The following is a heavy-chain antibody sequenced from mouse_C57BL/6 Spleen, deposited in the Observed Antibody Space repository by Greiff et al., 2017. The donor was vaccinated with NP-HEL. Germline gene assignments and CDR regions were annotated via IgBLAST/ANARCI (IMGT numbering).Heavy chain of an antibody. V-gene: IGHV1-72*01. Sequence: VQLQQPGAELVKPGASVKLSCKASGYTFTSSWMHWVKQRPGRGLAWIGRIDPNRRGTTYIEPLTSPATLTVDKPSSTAYMQLSSLTAEESAVYCWARGYGVAYWGQGTLVTVSA. CDR2: IDPNRRGT. CDR1: GYTFTSSW. D-gene: IGHD2-2*01. J-gene: IGHJ3*01. CDR3: ARGYGVAY.